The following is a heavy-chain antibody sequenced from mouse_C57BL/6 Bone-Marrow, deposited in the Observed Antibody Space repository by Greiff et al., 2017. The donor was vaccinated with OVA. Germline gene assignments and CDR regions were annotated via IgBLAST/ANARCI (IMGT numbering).Heavy chain of an antibody. CDR2: INPSNGGT. D-gene: IGHD1-1*01. J-gene: IGHJ2*01. CDR1: GYTFTSYW. V-gene: IGHV1-53*01. CDR3: ARPTYYGSSYYFDY. Sequence: VQLQQPGTELVKPGASVKLSCKASGYTFTSYWMNWVKQRPGQGLEWIGNINPSNGGTNYTEKFKSKATLTVDKSASTDYMQLSCLTSESSAVYYCARPTYYGSSYYFDYWGQGTTLTVSS.